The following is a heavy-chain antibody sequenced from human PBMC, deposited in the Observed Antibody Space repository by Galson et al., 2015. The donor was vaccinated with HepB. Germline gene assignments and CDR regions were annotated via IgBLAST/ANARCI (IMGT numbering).Heavy chain of an antibody. CDR3: ATSGPVEYSSGWRLFYFDY. V-gene: IGHV1-2*06. J-gene: IGHJ4*02. D-gene: IGHD6-19*01. CDR1: GYTFTGYY. CDR2: INPNSGGT. Sequence: SVKVSCKASGYTFTGYYMHWVRQAPGQGLEWMGRINPNSGGTNYAQKFQGRVTMTRDTSISTAYMGLSRLRSEDTAVYYCATSGPVEYSSGWRLFYFDYWGQGTLVTVSS.